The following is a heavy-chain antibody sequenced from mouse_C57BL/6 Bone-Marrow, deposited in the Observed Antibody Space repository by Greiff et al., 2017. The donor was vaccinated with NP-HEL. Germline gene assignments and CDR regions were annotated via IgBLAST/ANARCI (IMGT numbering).Heavy chain of an antibody. Sequence: QVHVKQSGAELARPGASVKMSCKASGYTFTSYTMHWVKQRPGQGLEWIGYINPSSGYTKYNQKFKDKATLTADKSSSTAYMQLSSLTSEDSAVYYCARSHYYAHYYAMDYWGQGTSVTVSS. D-gene: IGHD1-2*01. CDR2: INPSSGYT. V-gene: IGHV1-4*01. CDR3: ARSHYYAHYYAMDY. J-gene: IGHJ4*01. CDR1: GYTFTSYT.